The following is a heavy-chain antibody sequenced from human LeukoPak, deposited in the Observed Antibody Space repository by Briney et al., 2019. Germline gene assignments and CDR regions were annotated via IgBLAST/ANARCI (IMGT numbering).Heavy chain of an antibody. J-gene: IGHJ4*02. D-gene: IGHD1-1*01. V-gene: IGHV5-51*01. Sequence: GESLKISCKGSGYSLTSYWIGWVRQMPGKGLEWMGIIYPGDSDTRYSPSFQGQVTISADKSISTAYLQWSSLKASDTAMYYCARLIKGTTGTTTFDYWGQGTLVTVSS. CDR1: GYSLTSYW. CDR3: ARLIKGTTGTTTFDY. CDR2: IYPGDSDT.